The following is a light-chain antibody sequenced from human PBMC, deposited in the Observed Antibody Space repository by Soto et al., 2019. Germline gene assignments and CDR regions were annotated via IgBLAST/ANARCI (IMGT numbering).Light chain of an antibody. CDR1: QSVSSNY. CDR3: QQYGSSPRT. CDR2: AAS. J-gene: IGKJ1*01. Sequence: EIVLTQSPGTLSLSPGERATLSFRASQSVSSNYLAWYQQKPGQAPRLLIYAASSRATGIPDRFSGSGSGTDFTLTISRLEPEDFAVYYCQQYGSSPRTFGQGTKVDI. V-gene: IGKV3-20*01.